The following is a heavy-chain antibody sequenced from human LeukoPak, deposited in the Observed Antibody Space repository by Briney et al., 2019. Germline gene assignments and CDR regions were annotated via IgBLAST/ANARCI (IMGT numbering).Heavy chain of an antibody. Sequence: GGSLRLSCAASGFTFSSYAMSWVRLAPGKGLEWVSAISGSGGSTYSADSVKGRFTISRDNSKNTLYLQMNSLRAEDTAVYYCAKNVGSGSFFDCWGQGTLVTVSS. J-gene: IGHJ4*02. CDR3: AKNVGSGSFFDC. CDR1: GFTFSSYA. V-gene: IGHV3-23*01. CDR2: ISGSGGST. D-gene: IGHD3-10*01.